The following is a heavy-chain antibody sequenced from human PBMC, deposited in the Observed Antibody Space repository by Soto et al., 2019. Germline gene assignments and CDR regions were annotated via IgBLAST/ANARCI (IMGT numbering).Heavy chain of an antibody. D-gene: IGHD2-8*01. CDR2: LYHSGTT. J-gene: IGHJ4*02. V-gene: IGHV4-59*01. CDR1: GDSIKNYF. Sequence: SETLSLTCTVSGDSIKNYFWSWVRQPPGKGLEWIGHLYHSGTTNYSPALKSRVTMSIDQSKNQFSLSLNSVTAADTAVYFCARDPGYCTNGVCPIFDFWGQGIPVTVSS. CDR3: ARDPGYCTNGVCPIFDF.